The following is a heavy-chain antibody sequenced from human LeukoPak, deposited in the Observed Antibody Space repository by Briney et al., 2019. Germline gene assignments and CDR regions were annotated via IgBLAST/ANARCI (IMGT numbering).Heavy chain of an antibody. CDR3: GKLRSLDQ. D-gene: IGHD1-1*01. Sequence: GGSLRHSCAASGFLFNKYWMTWVRQAPGKGLEWVANIKEDDSEIYYVDSVKGRFTISRDNAKKSLYPHMSSLRVEDTAVYFCGKLRSLDQWGQGTWSPSPQ. CDR2: IKEDDSEI. V-gene: IGHV3-7*01. CDR1: GFLFNKYW. J-gene: IGHJ4*02.